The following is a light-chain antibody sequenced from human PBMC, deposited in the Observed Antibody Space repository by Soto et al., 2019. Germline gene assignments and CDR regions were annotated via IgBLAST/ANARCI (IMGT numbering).Light chain of an antibody. CDR1: SSDVGAYNY. CDR2: DVT. V-gene: IGLV2-14*01. Sequence: QSVLTQPASVSGPPGQSITISCTGTSSDVGAYNYVSWYQHHPGKAPRLVIYDVTNRPSGISDRFSGSKSGNTTSLTISGLLAEDEADYYCTSYTRTSTYVFGT. J-gene: IGLJ1*01. CDR3: TSYTRTSTYV.